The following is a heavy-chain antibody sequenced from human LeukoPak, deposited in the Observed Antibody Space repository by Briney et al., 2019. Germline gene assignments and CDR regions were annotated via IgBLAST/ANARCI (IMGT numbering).Heavy chain of an antibody. Sequence: GGSLRLSCAPSGFTFRSYEMNWVRQAPGKGREWVSYISSSGSAIYYADSVKGRFTISRDNAKNSLYLQMNSLRAEDTAVYYCARASYSGYDDDAFDIWGQGTMVTVSS. CDR1: GFTFRSYE. V-gene: IGHV3-48*03. J-gene: IGHJ3*02. CDR2: ISSSGSAI. D-gene: IGHD5-12*01. CDR3: ARASYSGYDDDAFDI.